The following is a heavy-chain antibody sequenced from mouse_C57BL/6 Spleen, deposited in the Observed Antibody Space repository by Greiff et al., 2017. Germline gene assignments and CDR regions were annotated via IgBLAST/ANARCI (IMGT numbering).Heavy chain of an antibody. CDR3: ARLQLRLPYYFDY. CDR2: INPNNGGT. V-gene: IGHV1-22*01. Sequence: VQLQQSGPELVKPGASVKMSCKASGYTFTDYNMHWVKQSHGKSLEWIGYINPNNGGTSYNQKFKGKDTLTVNKSSSTAYMELRSLTSEDSAVYYCARLQLRLPYYFDYWGQGTTLTVSS. CDR1: GYTFTDYN. J-gene: IGHJ2*01. D-gene: IGHD3-2*02.